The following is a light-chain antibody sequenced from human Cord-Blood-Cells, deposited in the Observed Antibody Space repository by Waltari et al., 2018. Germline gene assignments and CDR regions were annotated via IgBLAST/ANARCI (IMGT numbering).Light chain of an antibody. CDR2: AAS. J-gene: IGKJ1*01. V-gene: IGKV1-39*01. Sequence: DIQMNQSPSSLSASVGDRVTINCRASQSISSYLNWYQQKPGKAPKLLIYAASSLQSGVPSRFSGSGSGTDCTLTISSLQPEDCATYYCQQSYSTPRTFGQGTKVEIK. CDR1: QSISSY. CDR3: QQSYSTPRT.